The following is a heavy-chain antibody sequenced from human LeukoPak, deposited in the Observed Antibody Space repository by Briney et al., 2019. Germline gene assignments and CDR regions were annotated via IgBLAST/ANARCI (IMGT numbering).Heavy chain of an antibody. Sequence: SETLSLTCTVSGDSINSLDLWSWVRQSPGKGLEWIGEMYLSGTTHSNPSVKSRVTISIDKSKNQFFLNLSSVTAADTAVYYCAGLVGRYSSGLYYYYFDYWGQGTLVTVSS. CDR1: GDSINSLDL. D-gene: IGHD3-22*01. CDR3: AGLVGRYSSGLYYYYFDY. CDR2: MYLSGTT. J-gene: IGHJ4*02. V-gene: IGHV4-4*02.